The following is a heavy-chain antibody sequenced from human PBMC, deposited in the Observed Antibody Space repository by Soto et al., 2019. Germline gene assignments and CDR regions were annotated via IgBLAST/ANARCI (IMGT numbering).Heavy chain of an antibody. CDR3: ARLLHDSRGYYYFHP. V-gene: IGHV4-39*01. D-gene: IGHD3-22*01. CDR1: GGSISSSNYY. CDR2: IYYTGAP. Sequence: SETLSLTCTVSGGSISSSNYYWGWIRLPPGKGLEWIGSIYYTGAPYDNPSHKSRVTVSVDTSKNQFSLKLSSVTAADTAVYYCARLLHDSRGYYYFHPWRQGTLVTVS. J-gene: IGHJ5*02.